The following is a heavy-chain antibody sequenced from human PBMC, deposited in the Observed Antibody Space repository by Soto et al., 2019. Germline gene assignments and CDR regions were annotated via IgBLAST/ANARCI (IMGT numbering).Heavy chain of an antibody. J-gene: IGHJ3*02. Sequence: SVKVSCKASGGTFSSYAISWVRQAPGQGLEWMGGIIPIFGTANYAQKFQGRVTITADESTSTAYMELSSLRSEDTAVYYCARDVGAASDAFDIWGQGTMVTVSS. CDR2: IIPIFGTA. CDR1: GGTFSSYA. V-gene: IGHV1-69*13. CDR3: ARDVGAASDAFDI. D-gene: IGHD1-26*01.